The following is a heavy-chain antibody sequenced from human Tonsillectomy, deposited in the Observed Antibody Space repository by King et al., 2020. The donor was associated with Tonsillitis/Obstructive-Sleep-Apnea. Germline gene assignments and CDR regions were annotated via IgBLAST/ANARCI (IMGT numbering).Heavy chain of an antibody. CDR3: ARDRSIAVAGTCDY. CDR1: GFTFSSYA. D-gene: IGHD6-19*01. Sequence: VQLVESGGGVVQPGRSLRLSCAASGFTFSSYAMHWVRQAPGKGLEWVAVISYDGSNKYYADSVKGRFTISRDNSKNTLYLQMNSLRAEDTAVYYCARDRSIAVAGTCDYWGQGTLVTVSS. J-gene: IGHJ4*02. V-gene: IGHV3-30*01. CDR2: ISYDGSNK.